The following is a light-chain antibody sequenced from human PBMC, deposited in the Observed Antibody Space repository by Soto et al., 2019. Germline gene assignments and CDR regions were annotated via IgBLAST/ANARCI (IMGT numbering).Light chain of an antibody. CDR2: GAS. CDR1: QSFSSSY. J-gene: IGKJ1*01. V-gene: IGKV3-20*01. Sequence: EIVLTQSPGTLSLSPGERATLSCSASQSFSSSYLAWDQQKPGQAPRLLIYGASIRAPGIPDRFSGSGSGTDFTLTISRQEPEDFAGYYCQQYGSSPRTLGQGNQVEIK. CDR3: QQYGSSPRT.